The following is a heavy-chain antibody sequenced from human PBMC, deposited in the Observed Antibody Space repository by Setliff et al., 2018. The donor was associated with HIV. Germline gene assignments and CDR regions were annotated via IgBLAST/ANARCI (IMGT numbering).Heavy chain of an antibody. CDR2: INHSGNT. J-gene: IGHJ3*02. Sequence: SETLSLTCAVYGGSFSGYYWSWIRQPPGKGLEWIGEINHSGNTYYNPSLKSRLTISVDTSKNQFSLNLSSVTAADTAVYYCAREKGRYFDWSHTRDAFDIWGQGTMVTVSS. CDR1: GGSFSGYY. D-gene: IGHD3-9*01. CDR3: AREKGRYFDWSHTRDAFDI. V-gene: IGHV4-34*01.